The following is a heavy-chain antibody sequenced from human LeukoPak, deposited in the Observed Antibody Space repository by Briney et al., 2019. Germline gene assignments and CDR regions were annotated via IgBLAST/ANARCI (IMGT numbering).Heavy chain of an antibody. V-gene: IGHV4-34*01. CDR2: INHSGST. J-gene: IGHJ5*02. CDR3: AGSGSYTRWFAP. CDR1: GGSFSGYY. Sequence: SETLSLTCAVYGGSFSGYYWSWIRQPPGKGLEWIGEINHSGSTNYNPSLKSRVTISVDTSKNQFSLKLSSVTAADTAVYYCAGSGSYTRWFAPWGQGTLVTVSS. D-gene: IGHD3-10*01.